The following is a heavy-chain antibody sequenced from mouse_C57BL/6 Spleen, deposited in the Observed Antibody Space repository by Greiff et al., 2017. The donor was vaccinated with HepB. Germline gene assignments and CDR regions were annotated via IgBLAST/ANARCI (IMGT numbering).Heavy chain of an antibody. D-gene: IGHD1-1*02. CDR1: GYAFSNYW. V-gene: IGHV1-80*01. J-gene: IGHJ2*01. Sequence: VQLQQSGAELVKPGASVKISCKASGYAFSNYWMNWVKQRPGKGLEWIGQIYPGDGDTNYNGKFKGKATLTADKSSSPAYMQLSSLTSEDSAVYSCERWGGLDYWGQGTTLTVSS. CDR3: ERWGGLDY. CDR2: IYPGDGDT.